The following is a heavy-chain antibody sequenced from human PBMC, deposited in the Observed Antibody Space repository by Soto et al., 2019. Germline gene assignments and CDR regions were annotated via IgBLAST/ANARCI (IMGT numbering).Heavy chain of an antibody. V-gene: IGHV3-23*01. CDR1: GFNFRSYA. D-gene: IGHD2-2*01. Sequence: PGGSQRLSCTASGFNFRSYARRWVRQAPGKGLEWVSLIGESGTPTYYTDSVKGRFTISRDNSGNTLFLEMYSLRAEDTAVYYCARYIPGVRYYGMDVWGQGTTVTVYS. J-gene: IGHJ6*02. CDR3: ARYIPGVRYYGMDV. CDR2: IGESGTPT.